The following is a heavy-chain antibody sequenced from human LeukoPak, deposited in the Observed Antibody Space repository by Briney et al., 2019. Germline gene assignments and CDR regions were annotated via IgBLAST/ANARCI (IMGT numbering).Heavy chain of an antibody. CDR1: GFTVSTNY. Sequence: PGGSLRLSCAASGFTVSTNYMSWVRQAPGKGLEWVSVIYSDGRTYYADSVKGRFTISRDNSKNTLYLQMNSLRAEDTAVYYCARGCYYERSGYCPFDYWGPGTLVTVSS. V-gene: IGHV3-53*01. J-gene: IGHJ4*02. D-gene: IGHD3-22*01. CDR3: ARGCYYERSGYCPFDY. CDR2: IYSDGRT.